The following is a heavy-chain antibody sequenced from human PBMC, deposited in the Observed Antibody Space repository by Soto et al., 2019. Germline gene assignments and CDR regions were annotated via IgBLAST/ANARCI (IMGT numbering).Heavy chain of an antibody. CDR2: VYHSGSA. V-gene: IGHV4-4*02. Sequence: ASETLSLTCDVSGVSISSSHWWCWLRQPPGKGLEWIGEVYHSGSANYNPSLKSRVSMSVDKSKNQFSLRLTPVTAADTALYFCARIAVVPSALDPWGQGTLVTVSS. CDR1: GVSISSSHW. CDR3: ARIAVVPSALDP. J-gene: IGHJ5*02. D-gene: IGHD2-2*01.